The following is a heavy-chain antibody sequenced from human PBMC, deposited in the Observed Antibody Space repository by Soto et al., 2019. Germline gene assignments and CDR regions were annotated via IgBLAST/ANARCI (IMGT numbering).Heavy chain of an antibody. J-gene: IGHJ4*02. Sequence: GGSLRHSCAASGVXFSSYGMHWVRKAQGKGLEWVAVISYDGSNKYYADSVKGRFTISRDNSKNTLYLQMNSLRAEDTAVYYCAKGKLELDYWGQGTLVTVSS. CDR2: ISYDGSNK. D-gene: IGHD1-7*01. CDR1: GVXFSSYG. CDR3: AKGKLELDY. V-gene: IGHV3-30*18.